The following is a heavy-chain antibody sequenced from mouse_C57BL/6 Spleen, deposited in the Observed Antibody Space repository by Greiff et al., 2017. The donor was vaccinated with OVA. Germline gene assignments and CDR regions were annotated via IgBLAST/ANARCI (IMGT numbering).Heavy chain of an antibody. D-gene: IGHD2-4*01. CDR3: ARGGTIYDYCWYFDV. CDR1: GYTFTDYY. CDR2: IYPGSGNT. Sequence: VKLQQSGAELVRPGASVKLSCKASGYTFTDYYINWVKQRPGQGLEWIARIYPGSGNTYYNEKFKGKATLTAEKSSSPAYMQLSSLTSEDSAVDFFARGGTIYDYCWYFDVWGTGTTVTVSS. V-gene: IGHV1-76*01. J-gene: IGHJ1*03.